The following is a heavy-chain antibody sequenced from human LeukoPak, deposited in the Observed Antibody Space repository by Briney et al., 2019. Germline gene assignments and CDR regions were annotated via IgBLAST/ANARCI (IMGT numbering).Heavy chain of an antibody. D-gene: IGHD6-13*01. Sequence: PGGSLRLSCAASGFTFSDYYMSWIRQAPGKGLEWVSSITSSSSYTNYADSVKGRFTISRDNAKNSLYLQMNSLRAEDTAVYYCARGVYEEDVNYWGQGTLVTVSS. J-gene: IGHJ4*02. CDR1: GFTFSDYY. CDR2: ITSSSSYT. CDR3: ARGVYEEDVNY. V-gene: IGHV3-11*05.